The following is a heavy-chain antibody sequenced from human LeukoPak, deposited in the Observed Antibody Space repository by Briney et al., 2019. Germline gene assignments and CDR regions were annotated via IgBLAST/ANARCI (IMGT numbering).Heavy chain of an antibody. CDR2: IYYSGST. J-gene: IGHJ4*02. CDR3: VLRYFDRDY. Sequence: KPSETLSLTCTVSGGSISSSNYYWVWIRQPPGKGLEWVGSIYYSGSTYYNPSLKSRVTISVDTSKNQFSLKLSSVTAADTAVYYCVLRYFDRDYWGQGTLVTVSS. V-gene: IGHV4-39*01. CDR1: GGSISSSNYY. D-gene: IGHD3-9*01.